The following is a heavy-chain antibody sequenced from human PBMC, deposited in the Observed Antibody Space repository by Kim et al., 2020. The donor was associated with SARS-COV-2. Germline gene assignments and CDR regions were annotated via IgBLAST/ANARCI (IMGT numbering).Heavy chain of an antibody. Sequence: ADSVKGRFTISRDNAKNSLYLQMNSLRAEDTAVYYCARAAQVGATGWFDPWGQGTLVTVSS. J-gene: IGHJ5*02. CDR3: ARAAQVGATGWFDP. V-gene: IGHV3-11*04. D-gene: IGHD1-26*01.